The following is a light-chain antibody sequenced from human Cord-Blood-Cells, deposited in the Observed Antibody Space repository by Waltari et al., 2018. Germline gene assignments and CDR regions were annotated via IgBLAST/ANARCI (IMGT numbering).Light chain of an antibody. CDR2: GAS. CDR1: QSVSRN. CDR3: QQYNNWPPLT. J-gene: IGKJ4*01. Sequence: EIVMTQSPATLSVSPGDRATLSRRASQSVSRNLAWYQQKPGQAPRLLIYGASTRATGIPARFSGSGSGTEFTLTISSLQSEDFAVYYCQQYNNWPPLTFGGGTKVEIK. V-gene: IGKV3-15*01.